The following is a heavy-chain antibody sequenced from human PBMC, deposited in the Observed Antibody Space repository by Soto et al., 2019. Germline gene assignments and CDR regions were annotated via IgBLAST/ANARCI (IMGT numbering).Heavy chain of an antibody. J-gene: IGHJ4*02. Sequence: GGSLRLSCAASGFTFSSYGMHWVRQAPGKGLEWVAVISYDGSNKYYADSVKGRFTISRDNSKNTLYLQMNSLRAEDTAVYYCSKVGYRRYSYGYFDYWGQGTLVTVSS. CDR3: SKVGYRRYSYGYFDY. CDR2: ISYDGSNK. CDR1: GFTFSSYG. D-gene: IGHD5-18*01. V-gene: IGHV3-30*18.